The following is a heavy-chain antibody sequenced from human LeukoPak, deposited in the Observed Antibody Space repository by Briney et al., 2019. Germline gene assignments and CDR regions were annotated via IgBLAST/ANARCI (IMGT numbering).Heavy chain of an antibody. CDR3: ARRYCSGGSCYTDY. CDR1: AFTFSNYW. Sequence: GGSLRLSCAASAFTFSNYWMNWVRQAPGKGLEWVSSISSSSSYIYYADSVKGRFTISRDNAKNSLYLQMNSLRAEDTAVYYCARRYCSGGSCYTDYWGQGTLVTVSS. J-gene: IGHJ4*02. D-gene: IGHD2-15*01. CDR2: ISSSSSYI. V-gene: IGHV3-21*01.